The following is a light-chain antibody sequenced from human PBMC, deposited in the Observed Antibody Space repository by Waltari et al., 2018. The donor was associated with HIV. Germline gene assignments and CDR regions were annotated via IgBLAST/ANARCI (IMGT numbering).Light chain of an antibody. Sequence: QPASVSGSPGQSITISCTGTSSDVGGYNYVSWYQQHPGKAPKLMIYEVSNRPSGVSNRFSGSKSGNTASLTISGLQAEDEADYYCSSDTSSSVVFGGGTKLTVL. CDR2: EVS. V-gene: IGLV2-14*01. CDR3: SSDTSSSVV. J-gene: IGLJ2*01. CDR1: SSDVGGYNY.